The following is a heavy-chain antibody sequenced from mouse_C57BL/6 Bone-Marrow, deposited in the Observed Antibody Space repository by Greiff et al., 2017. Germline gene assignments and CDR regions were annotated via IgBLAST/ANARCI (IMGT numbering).Heavy chain of an antibody. J-gene: IGHJ4*01. CDR1: GFTFSSYA. Sequence: EVQVVESGGGLVKPGGSLKLSCAASGFTFSSYAMSWVRQTPDKRLEWVATISDGGSYTFYPDNVKGRFTIARDNAKNNLYMQMSHLKSESTAMYYCARDRLLRYLYAMDYWGQGTSVTVSS. CDR2: ISDGGSYT. CDR3: ARDRLLRYLYAMDY. D-gene: IGHD1-1*01. V-gene: IGHV5-4*01.